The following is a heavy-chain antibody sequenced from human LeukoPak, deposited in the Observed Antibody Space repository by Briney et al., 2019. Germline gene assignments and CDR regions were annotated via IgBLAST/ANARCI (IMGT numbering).Heavy chain of an antibody. V-gene: IGHV3-23*01. D-gene: IGHD3-3*01. CDR3: AKVGFWSGYFDY. J-gene: IGHJ4*02. Sequence: GGSLRLSCVASGFTFSDYAMSWVRQAPGKGLEWFSVMSGGGGTTHYADSVKGRFTISRVNSKNTLYLQMNSLRAEDTAIYYCAKVGFWSGYFDYWGQGTLVTVSS. CDR1: GFTFSDYA. CDR2: MSGGGGTT.